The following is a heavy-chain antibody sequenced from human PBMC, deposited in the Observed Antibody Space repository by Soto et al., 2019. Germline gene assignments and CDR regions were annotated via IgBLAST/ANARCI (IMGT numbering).Heavy chain of an antibody. D-gene: IGHD3-22*01. CDR2: IIPMFGTA. CDR1: GDTFSSYA. Sequence: QVQLVQSGAEVKKPGSSVKVSCKASGDTFSSYAINWVRQAPGQGLEWMGWIIPMFGTANYAQKFKGRVTITACECTSTVSMELSSRRSADTAVYYCARVGPAHYYDSSGYYSPLDYWGQGTLVTVSS. V-gene: IGHV1-69*01. CDR3: ARVGPAHYYDSSGYYSPLDY. J-gene: IGHJ4*02.